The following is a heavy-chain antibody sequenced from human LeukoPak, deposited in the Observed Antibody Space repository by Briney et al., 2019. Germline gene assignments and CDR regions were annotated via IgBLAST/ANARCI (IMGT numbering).Heavy chain of an antibody. Sequence: PSETLSLTCGVHGGSFSNYSWSWLRQAPGTGLEWIGDINHSGSASYNPSLKNRLTMSVDTSKNQFSLKLSSVTAADTAVYYCARLGLYTSSWYRFYYFDYWGRGTLVTVSS. CDR1: GGSFSNYS. J-gene: IGHJ4*02. CDR3: ARLGLYTSSWYRFYYFDY. CDR2: INHSGSA. D-gene: IGHD6-13*01. V-gene: IGHV4-34*01.